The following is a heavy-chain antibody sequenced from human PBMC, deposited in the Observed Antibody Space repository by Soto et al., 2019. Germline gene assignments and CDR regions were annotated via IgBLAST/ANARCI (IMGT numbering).Heavy chain of an antibody. CDR1: GGTFSSYA. D-gene: IGHD2-2*01. J-gene: IGHJ4*02. CDR2: IIPIFGTA. V-gene: IGHV1-69*01. CDR3: ARSRYCSSTSCYARSTHYFDY. Sequence: QVQLVQSGAEVKKPGSSVKVSCKASGGTFSSYAISWVRQAPGQGLEWMGGIIPIFGTANYAQKFQGRVTITADESTSTAYMALSSLRSEDTAVYYCARSRYCSSTSCYARSTHYFDYWGQGTLVTVSS.